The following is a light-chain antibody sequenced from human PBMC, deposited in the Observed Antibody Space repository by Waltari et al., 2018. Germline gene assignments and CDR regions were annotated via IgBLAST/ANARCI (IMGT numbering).Light chain of an antibody. J-gene: IGKJ5*01. V-gene: IGKV1-33*01. CDR3: EQHFNLPIT. Sequence: DIQMTQSPSSLSASVGDRVTITCKASQDIKNFLNWYQQKPGKAPKIVIYDASNLKTVFPSTFNVRLSGTNYTSTITNLQPEDIATYYCEQHFNLPITFGQWTRLEI. CDR2: DAS. CDR1: QDIKNF.